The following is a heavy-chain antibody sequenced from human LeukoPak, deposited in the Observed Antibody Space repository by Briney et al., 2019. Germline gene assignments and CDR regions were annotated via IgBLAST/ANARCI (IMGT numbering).Heavy chain of an antibody. CDR1: GFTFSSYA. Sequence: PGGSLRLSCAASGFTFSSYAMSWVRQAPGKGLEWVLVISGSGGSTYYADSVKGRFTISRDNSKNTLYLQMNSLRAEDMAVYYCAKGGGGDYDIHFDYWGQGILVTVSS. J-gene: IGHJ4*02. D-gene: IGHD3-9*01. CDR3: AKGGGGDYDIHFDY. V-gene: IGHV3-23*01. CDR2: ISGSGGST.